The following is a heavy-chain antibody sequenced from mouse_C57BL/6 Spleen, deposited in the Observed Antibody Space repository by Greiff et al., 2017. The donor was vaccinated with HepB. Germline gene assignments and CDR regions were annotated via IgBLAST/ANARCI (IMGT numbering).Heavy chain of an antibody. D-gene: IGHD2-4*01. CDR3: ARGKDDYVFDY. V-gene: IGHV3-6*01. CDR2: ISYDGSN. CDR1: GYSITSGYY. J-gene: IGHJ2*01. Sequence: EVQLQESGPGLVKPSQSLSLTCSVTGYSITSGYYWNWIRQFPGNKLEWMGYISYDGSNNYNPSLKNRISITRDTSKNQFFLKLNSVTTEDTATYYCARGKDDYVFDYWGQGTTLTVSS.